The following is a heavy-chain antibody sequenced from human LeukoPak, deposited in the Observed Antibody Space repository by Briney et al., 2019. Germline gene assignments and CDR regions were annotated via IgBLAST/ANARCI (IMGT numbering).Heavy chain of an antibody. J-gene: IGHJ5*02. CDR2: ISSSSSYI. Sequence: GGSLRLSCAASGFTFSSYAMTWVRQAPEKGLEWVSSISSSSSYIYYADSVKGRFTISRDNAKNSLYLQMNSLRAEDTAVYYCARDITISGSSPNWFDPWGQGTLVTVSS. CDR3: ARDITISGSSPNWFDP. CDR1: GFTFSSYA. V-gene: IGHV3-21*01. D-gene: IGHD3-3*01.